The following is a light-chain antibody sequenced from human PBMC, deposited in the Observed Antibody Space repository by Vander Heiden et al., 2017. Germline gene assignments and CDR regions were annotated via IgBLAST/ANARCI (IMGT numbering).Light chain of an antibody. V-gene: IGKV1-33*01. J-gene: IGKJ2*01. CDR2: DAT. CDR1: QDLSNY. Sequence: DIQMTQSPSSLSASVGDRVTITFQASQDLSNYLNWYQNKPVKPPNLLFDDATSLETGVPSWFSRSGSGKVFPFTISRLQPEVIASYYCQQTNWLPYTFGQGTKLEIK. CDR3: QQTNWLPYT.